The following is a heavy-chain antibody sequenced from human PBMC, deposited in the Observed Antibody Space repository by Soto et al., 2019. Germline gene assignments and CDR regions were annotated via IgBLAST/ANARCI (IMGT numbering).Heavy chain of an antibody. D-gene: IGHD2-2*01. Sequence: QVQLVQSGAEVKKPGSSVKVSCKASGGTFSNYVFSWVRQVPGQGLEWMGGIIPIFETTNYAQKFQGRVTITADESTSTTYMELSSLSSEDTAVFFCARDMIPAAISYRYYAMDVWGQGTTVTVSS. CDR2: IIPIFETT. CDR1: GGTFSNYV. CDR3: ARDMIPAAISYRYYAMDV. V-gene: IGHV1-69*01. J-gene: IGHJ6*02.